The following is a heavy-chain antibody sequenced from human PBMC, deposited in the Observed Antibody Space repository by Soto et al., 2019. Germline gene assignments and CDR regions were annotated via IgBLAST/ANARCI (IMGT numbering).Heavy chain of an antibody. CDR3: ASRTLTSDAFDF. V-gene: IGHV5-51*01. Sequence: PGESLKISCKGSGYSFTSQWIGWVRQMPGKGLEWMGVIYPGDSNTRYSPSFQGQVTISADKSISTAFLQWSSLKASDSAMYYCASRTLTSDAFDFWGPGTMVTVSS. CDR1: GYSFTSQW. CDR2: IYPGDSNT. D-gene: IGHD1-1*01. J-gene: IGHJ3*01.